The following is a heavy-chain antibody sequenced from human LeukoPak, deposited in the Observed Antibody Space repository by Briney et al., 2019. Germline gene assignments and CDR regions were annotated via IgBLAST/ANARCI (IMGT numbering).Heavy chain of an antibody. CDR2: IAVGGGTT. V-gene: IGHV3-23*01. J-gene: IGHJ2*01. Sequence: GGSLRLSCAASGFTFSSSELSWVRQAQGKGLEWVSAIAVGGGTTYADSVVGRFIISRDNSKNTLYLQMSSLRAEDTAIYYCAKTIPYWYFDLWGRGTLVTVSS. D-gene: IGHD5-24*01. CDR1: GFTFSSSE. CDR3: AKTIPYWYFDL.